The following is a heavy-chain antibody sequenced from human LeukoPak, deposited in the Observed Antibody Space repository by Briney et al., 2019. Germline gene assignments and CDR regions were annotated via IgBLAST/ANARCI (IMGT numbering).Heavy chain of an antibody. V-gene: IGHV3-7*04. CDR1: AFTFSSYW. CDR2: IKKDGREK. J-gene: IGHJ4*02. Sequence: AGSLSLSCAASAFTFSSYWMGWDRQAPGEGLEWVANIKKDGREKYHMGSGKGRFTVSRDNAKTLLYLQMNSLRAEDTAVYYCARGAAYSSGAYYFDYWGQGTLVTGSS. CDR3: ARGAAYSSGAYYFDY. D-gene: IGHD3-22*01.